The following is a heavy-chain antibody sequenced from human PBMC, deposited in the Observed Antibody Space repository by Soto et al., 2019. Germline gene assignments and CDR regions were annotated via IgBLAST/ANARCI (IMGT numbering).Heavy chain of an antibody. J-gene: IGHJ6*02. D-gene: IGHD3-3*01. Sequence: SETLSLTCTVSGGSISSGHYYWSWIRQHPGKGLEWIGFVYNSGGSYYNPSLKSRVTISVDTSKNQVSLILNSVTAADTAVYYCARDQAPCHDFWSGSYNNKYYGMDVWGPGISVTVSS. CDR1: GGSISSGHYY. CDR3: ARDQAPCHDFWSGSYNNKYYGMDV. V-gene: IGHV4-30-4*01. CDR2: VYNSGGS.